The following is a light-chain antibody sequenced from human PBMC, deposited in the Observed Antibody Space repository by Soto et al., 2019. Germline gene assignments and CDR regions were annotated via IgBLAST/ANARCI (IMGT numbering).Light chain of an antibody. V-gene: IGKV3-15*01. Sequence: EIVMTQSPGTLSVSPGERATLSCRASQSVGTNLAWYQQKPGQAPRLLIYAASSRATGIPARFSGSGSGTEFTLTISSLQSEDFAVYYCQQYKSWPPAPPFGGGTKVDIK. J-gene: IGKJ4*01. CDR3: QQYKSWPPAPP. CDR1: QSVGTN. CDR2: AAS.